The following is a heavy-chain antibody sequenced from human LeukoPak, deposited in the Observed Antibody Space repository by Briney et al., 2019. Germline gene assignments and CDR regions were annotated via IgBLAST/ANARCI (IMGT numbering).Heavy chain of an antibody. CDR1: GFTFSSYG. V-gene: IGHV3-30*03. D-gene: IGHD4-17*01. CDR2: ISYDGSNK. J-gene: IGHJ4*02. Sequence: PGGSLRLSCAASGFTFSSYGMHWVRQAPGKGLEWVAVISYDGSNKYYADSVKGRFTISRDNSKNTLYLQMNSLRAEDTAVYYCARAPRALGDRVEWGQGTLVTVSS. CDR3: ARAPRALGDRVE.